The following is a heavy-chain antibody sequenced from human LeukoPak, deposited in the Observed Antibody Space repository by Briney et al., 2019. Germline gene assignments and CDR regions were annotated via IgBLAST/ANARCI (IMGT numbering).Heavy chain of an antibody. D-gene: IGHD2-8*01. CDR3: ARDVAPVYPTGWFDP. J-gene: IGHJ5*02. CDR1: GYTFISYY. Sequence: ASVKVSCKASGYTFISYYMHWVRQAPAQGLEWMGIINPSGGSTSYAQKFQGRVTMTRDTSTSTVYMELSSLRSEDTAVYYCARDVAPVYPTGWFDPWGQGTLVTVSS. CDR2: INPSGGST. V-gene: IGHV1-46*01.